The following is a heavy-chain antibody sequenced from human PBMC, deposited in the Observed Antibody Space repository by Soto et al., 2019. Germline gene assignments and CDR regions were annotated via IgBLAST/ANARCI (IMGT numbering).Heavy chain of an antibody. Sequence: QVQLVQSGAEVKKPGASVKVSCKASGYTFTSYGISWVRQAPGQGLEWMGWISAYNGNTNYAQKLQGRVTMTTDTSTSTGYIELRSLRSDATAVYYCARSIAAGPQMTYYFDYWGQGTLVTVSS. V-gene: IGHV1-18*04. D-gene: IGHD6-25*01. CDR3: ARSIAAGPQMTYYFDY. CDR2: ISAYNGNT. CDR1: GYTFTSYG. J-gene: IGHJ4*02.